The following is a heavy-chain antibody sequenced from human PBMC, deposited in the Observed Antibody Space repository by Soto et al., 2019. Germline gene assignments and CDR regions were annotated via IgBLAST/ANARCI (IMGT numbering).Heavy chain of an antibody. Sequence: QVQLVQSGAEVKKPGASVKVSRKASGYTFTSYAMHWVRQAPGQRLEWMGCINAGNGNTKYSQKFQDRVTITRDTSASTAYMELSSLRSEDTAVYYCARGGYSGYEVYYFDYWGQGTLVTVSS. D-gene: IGHD5-12*01. CDR2: INAGNGNT. CDR1: GYTFTSYA. CDR3: ARGGYSGYEVYYFDY. V-gene: IGHV1-3*01. J-gene: IGHJ4*02.